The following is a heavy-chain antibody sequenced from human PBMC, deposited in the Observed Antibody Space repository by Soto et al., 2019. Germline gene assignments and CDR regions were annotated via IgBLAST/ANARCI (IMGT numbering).Heavy chain of an antibody. J-gene: IGHJ4*02. Sequence: PGESLKISCKGSGYSFAVYWITWVLQKPWKGLEWMGRIDPSDSQTCYSPSFRGHVTISVTKSITTVFLQWSSLRASDTAMYYCARQIYDSDTGPNFQYYFDSWGQGTPVTVSS. V-gene: IGHV5-10-1*01. CDR1: GYSFAVYW. CDR2: IDPSDSQT. D-gene: IGHD3-22*01. CDR3: ARQIYDSDTGPNFQYYFDS.